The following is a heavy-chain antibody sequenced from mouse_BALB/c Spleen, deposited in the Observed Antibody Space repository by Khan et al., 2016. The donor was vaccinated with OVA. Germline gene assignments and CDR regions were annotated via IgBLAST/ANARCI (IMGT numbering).Heavy chain of an antibody. CDR3: ARRPDFSYSLDH. V-gene: IGHV9-3-1*01. J-gene: IGHJ4*01. Sequence: QIQLVQSGPELKKPGETVKISCKASGYTFRNYGMNWVKQSPGKALKWMGWINTYTGEPTYADDFKGRFAFSLETSASIAYLQISNLKNDDTATXFCARRPDFSYSLDHWGQGTSVTVSS. CDR1: GYTFRNYG. CDR2: INTYTGEP.